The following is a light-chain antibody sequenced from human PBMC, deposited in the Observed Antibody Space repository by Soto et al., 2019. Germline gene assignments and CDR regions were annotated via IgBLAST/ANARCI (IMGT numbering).Light chain of an antibody. J-gene: IGLJ3*02. CDR2: GND. V-gene: IGLV1-40*01. CDR1: TSNIGAGFD. CDR3: QSYDNRLSAWV. Sequence: QSVLTQPPSVSGAPGQRVTISCTGSTSNIGAGFDVQWFQQLPGTAPKLHIYGNDIRPSGVPDRFSGSKSGTSASLAITGLQADDEADYYCQSYDNRLSAWVFGGGTKLTVL.